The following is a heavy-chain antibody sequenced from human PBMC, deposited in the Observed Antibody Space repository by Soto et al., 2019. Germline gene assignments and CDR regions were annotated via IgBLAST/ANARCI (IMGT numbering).Heavy chain of an antibody. D-gene: IGHD6-6*01. J-gene: IGHJ6*02. CDR3: ARDSVVSSIAARRAHYGMDV. CDR1: GGSISSYY. Sequence: SETLSLTCTVSGGSISSYYWSWIRQPPGKGLEWIGYIYYSGSTNYNPSLKSRVTISVDTSKNQFSLKLSSVTAEDTAVYYCARDSVVSSIAARRAHYGMDVWGQGTTVTVSS. V-gene: IGHV4-59*01. CDR2: IYYSGST.